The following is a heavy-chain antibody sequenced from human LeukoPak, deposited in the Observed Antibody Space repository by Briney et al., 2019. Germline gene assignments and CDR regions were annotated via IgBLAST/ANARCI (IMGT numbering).Heavy chain of an antibody. CDR2: IIPIFGTA. Sequence: ASVKVSCKASGGTFSSYAISWVRQAPGQGLEWMGGIIPIFGTANYAQKFQGRVTITADESTSTAYMELSSLRSEDTAVYYCAREGAMATILFDYWGQGTLSPSPQ. V-gene: IGHV1-69*13. CDR1: GGTFSSYA. CDR3: AREGAMATILFDY. J-gene: IGHJ4*02. D-gene: IGHD5-24*01.